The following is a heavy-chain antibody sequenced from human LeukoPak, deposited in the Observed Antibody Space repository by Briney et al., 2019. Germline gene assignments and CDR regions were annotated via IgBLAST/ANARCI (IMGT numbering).Heavy chain of an antibody. V-gene: IGHV4-59*01. Sequence: SETLSLTCTVSGGSISSYYWSWIRQPPGKGLEWIGYIYYRGSTNYNPSLKSRVTISVDTSKNQFSLKLSSVTAADTAVYYCAREDMITFGGVIDWGQGTLVTVSS. CDR3: AREDMITFGGVID. J-gene: IGHJ4*02. D-gene: IGHD3-16*02. CDR1: GGSISSYY. CDR2: IYYRGST.